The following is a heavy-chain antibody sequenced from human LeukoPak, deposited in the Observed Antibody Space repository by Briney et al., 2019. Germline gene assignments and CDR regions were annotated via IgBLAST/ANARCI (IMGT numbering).Heavy chain of an antibody. Sequence: GGSLRLSCAVSGFTLSNAWMSWVRQAPGKGLEWVGRIKSKTDGGTTDYAAPVKGGFTISRDDSKNSLYLQMNSLKTEDTAVYYCKVTTPFDPWGQGTLVTVSS. J-gene: IGHJ5*02. CDR3: KVTTPFDP. V-gene: IGHV3-15*01. CDR1: GFTLSNAW. CDR2: IKSKTDGGTT. D-gene: IGHD1-14*01.